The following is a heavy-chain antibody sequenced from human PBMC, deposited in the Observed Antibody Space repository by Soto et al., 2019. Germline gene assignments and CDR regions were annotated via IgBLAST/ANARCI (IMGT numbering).Heavy chain of an antibody. CDR3: ATQLKGYSSSWYYYYGMDV. D-gene: IGHD6-13*01. CDR1: GYTFTSYR. Sequence: ASVKVSCKASGYTFTSYRVHWVRQAPGQRLEWMGWINTGNGYTKYSQKFQGRVSITRDTSASTAYMELSSLRSEDTAVYYCATQLKGYSSSWYYYYGMDVWG. J-gene: IGHJ6*02. CDR2: INTGNGYT. V-gene: IGHV1-3*04.